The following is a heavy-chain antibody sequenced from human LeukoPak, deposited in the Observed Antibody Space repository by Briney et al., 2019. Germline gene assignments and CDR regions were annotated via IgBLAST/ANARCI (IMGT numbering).Heavy chain of an antibody. V-gene: IGHV4-59*01. J-gene: IGHJ6*02. CDR1: GGSISSYY. CDR3: ARVGALTEPYYYGMDV. D-gene: IGHD1-14*01. Sequence: PSETLSLTCTVSGGSISSYYWSWIRQPPGKGLEWIGYIYYSGSTNYNPSLKSRVTISVDTPKNQFSLKLSSVTAADTAVYYCARVGALTEPYYYGMDVWGQGTTVTVSS. CDR2: IYYSGST.